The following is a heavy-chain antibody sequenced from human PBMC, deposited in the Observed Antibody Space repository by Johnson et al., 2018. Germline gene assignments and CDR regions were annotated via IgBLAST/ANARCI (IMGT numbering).Heavy chain of an antibody. V-gene: IGHV3-66*01. CDR1: GFSVSGDY. J-gene: IGHJ3*02. CDR2: IYSEGST. CDR3: ARRYSSGLNGLVI. Sequence: VQLVQSGGRLVQPGGSLRLSCAASGFSVSGDYMNWVRQAPGKGLEWVSVIYSEGSTHYVDSVKGRFTVSRDNAKNTLYLQMNSLRVEDTGVYYCARRYSSGLNGLVIWGQGTTVTVSS. D-gene: IGHD4-11*01.